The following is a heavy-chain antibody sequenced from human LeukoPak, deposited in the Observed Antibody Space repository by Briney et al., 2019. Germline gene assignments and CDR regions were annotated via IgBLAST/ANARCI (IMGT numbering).Heavy chain of an antibody. Sequence: SETLSLTCTVPGGSISSYYWSWIRQPSGKGLEWVGYIYSRGRTIYNPSLKSRVTISVDTSKNQFSLKLSSVTAADTAVYYCARVDGDGGYNWFDPWGQGTLVTVSS. CDR3: ARVDGDGGYNWFDP. V-gene: IGHV4-59*01. D-gene: IGHD4-17*01. CDR2: IYSRGRT. J-gene: IGHJ5*02. CDR1: GGSISSYY.